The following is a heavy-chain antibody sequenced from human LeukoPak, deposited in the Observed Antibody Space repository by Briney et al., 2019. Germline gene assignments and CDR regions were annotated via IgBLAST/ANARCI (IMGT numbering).Heavy chain of an antibody. Sequence: GGSLRLACTASGFSFSGHWMHWARQLPGKGLVWVSRISPTGSTTSYADSVKGRFTVSRDNAKNTLYLQVNNLRAEDTAVYYCARGPNSNWSGLDFWGQGTLLTVSS. CDR3: ARGPNSNWSGLDF. V-gene: IGHV3-74*01. CDR1: GFSFSGHW. CDR2: ISPTGSTT. J-gene: IGHJ4*02. D-gene: IGHD6-6*01.